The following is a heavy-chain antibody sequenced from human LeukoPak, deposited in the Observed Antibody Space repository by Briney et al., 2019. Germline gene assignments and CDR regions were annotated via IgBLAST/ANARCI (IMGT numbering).Heavy chain of an antibody. Sequence: PGGSLRLSCAASGFTFSSYAMSWVRQAPGKGLEWVSGISGSGGSTYYADSVKGRFTISRDNSKNTLYLQMNSLRAEDTAVYYCAKGSLGATNYFDYWGQGTLVTVSS. D-gene: IGHD1-26*01. J-gene: IGHJ4*02. CDR3: AKGSLGATNYFDY. V-gene: IGHV3-23*01. CDR1: GFTFSSYA. CDR2: ISGSGGST.